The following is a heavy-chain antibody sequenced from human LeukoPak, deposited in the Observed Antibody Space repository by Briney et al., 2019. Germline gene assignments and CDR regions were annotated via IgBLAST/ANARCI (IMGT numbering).Heavy chain of an antibody. CDR1: GYTFTGYY. CDR3: AGTNDVGNWFDP. D-gene: IGHD1-1*01. Sequence: ASVTVSCKASGYTFTGYYMHWVRQAPGQGLEWMGWINPNSGGTNYAQKFQGRVTMTRDTSISTAYMELSRLRSDDTAVYYCAGTNDVGNWFDPWGQGTLVTVSS. J-gene: IGHJ5*02. CDR2: INPNSGGT. V-gene: IGHV1-2*02.